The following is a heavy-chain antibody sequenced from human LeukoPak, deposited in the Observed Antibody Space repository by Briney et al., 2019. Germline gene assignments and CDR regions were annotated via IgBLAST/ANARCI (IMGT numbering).Heavy chain of an antibody. V-gene: IGHV1-69*13. Sequence: GASVKVSCKASGGTFSSYAISWVRQAPGQGLEWMGGIIPIFGTANYAQKFQGRVTMTADESTSTAYMELSSLRSEDTAVYSCASVNDSLTYIHWGQGTLVTVSS. D-gene: IGHD1-1*01. CDR3: ASVNDSLTYIH. CDR1: GGTFSSYA. J-gene: IGHJ4*02. CDR2: IIPIFGTA.